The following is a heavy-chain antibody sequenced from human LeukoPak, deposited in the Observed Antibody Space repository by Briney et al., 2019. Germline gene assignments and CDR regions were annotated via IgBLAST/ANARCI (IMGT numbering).Heavy chain of an antibody. CDR3: ARDSGSSGWDY. CDR1: GGSISSYY. D-gene: IGHD6-13*01. J-gene: IGHJ4*02. CDR2: IYYSGST. V-gene: IGHV4-59*12. Sequence: SETLSLTCTVSGGSISSYYWSWIRQPPGKGLEWIGYIYYSGSTNYNPSLKSRVTISVDTSKNQFSLKLSSVTAADTAVYYCARDSGSSGWDYWGQGTLVTVSS.